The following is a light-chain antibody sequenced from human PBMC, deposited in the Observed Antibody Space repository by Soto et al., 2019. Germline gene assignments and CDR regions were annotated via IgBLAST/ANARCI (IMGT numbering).Light chain of an antibody. CDR3: QQYYSYPRT. J-gene: IGKJ2*01. CDR2: DAS. V-gene: IGKV1-8*01. CDR1: QGISSY. Sequence: AIRMTQSPSSFSASTGDRVTITCRASQGISSYLAWYQQKPGKAPKLLIYDASTLQSGVPSRFSGSGSGTDSTLTIASLQSEDIETDYCQQYYSYPRTFGQGTKLEIK.